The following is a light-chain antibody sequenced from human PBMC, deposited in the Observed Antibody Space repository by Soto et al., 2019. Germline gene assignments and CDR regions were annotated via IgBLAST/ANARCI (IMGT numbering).Light chain of an antibody. CDR1: ENIANY. CDR3: QQSYITPLT. J-gene: IGKJ1*01. Sequence: DVHLTQSPSSLHASVGDRITITCRATENIANYLNWYQQTPGKAPKLLIHAASTLHSGVPSRLSGGGSGTEFTLTITGLQPQDFATHSCQQSYITPLTFGQGTKVEV. V-gene: IGKV1-39*01. CDR2: AAS.